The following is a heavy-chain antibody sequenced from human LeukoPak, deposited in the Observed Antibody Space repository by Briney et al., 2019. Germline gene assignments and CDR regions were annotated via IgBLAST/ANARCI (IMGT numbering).Heavy chain of an antibody. Sequence: SETLSLTCTVSGGSISSYYWSWIRQPPGKGLEWIGYIYYSGITNYNPSLKSRVTISVDTSKNQFSLKLSSVTAADTAVYYCARETIIVGRAEFGPWGQGTLVTVPS. CDR3: ARETIIVGRAEFGP. CDR2: IYYSGIT. J-gene: IGHJ5*02. V-gene: IGHV4-59*01. D-gene: IGHD3-22*01. CDR1: GGSISSYY.